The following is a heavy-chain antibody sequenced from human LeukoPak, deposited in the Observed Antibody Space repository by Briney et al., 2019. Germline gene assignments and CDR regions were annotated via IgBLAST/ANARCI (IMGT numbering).Heavy chain of an antibody. D-gene: IGHD3-10*01. CDR1: GFTFSNSW. CDR3: TTDRGPNTLDY. Sequence: PGGSLRLSCAASGFTFSNSWMTWVRQAPGKWPEWVASINQVGSATYYVDSLKGRFTISRDNAKNSVFLQMNSLRAEDTAVYYCTTDRGPNTLDYWGQGTLVTVSS. CDR2: INQVGSAT. V-gene: IGHV3-7*01. J-gene: IGHJ4*02.